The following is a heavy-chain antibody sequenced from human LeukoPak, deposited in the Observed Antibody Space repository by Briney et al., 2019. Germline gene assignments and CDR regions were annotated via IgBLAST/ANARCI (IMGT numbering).Heavy chain of an antibody. CDR3: AKLGGNVAF. J-gene: IGHJ4*02. V-gene: IGHV3-23*01. D-gene: IGHD4-23*01. CDR2: ISGSGGST. Sequence: PGGSLRLSCAASGFTFSNYAMSWVRQAPGKGLEWVSSISGSGGSTYYEDSVKGRFTISRDNSKNTLHLQMNILRAEDTAAYYCAKLGGNVAFWGQGTLVTVSS. CDR1: GFTFSNYA.